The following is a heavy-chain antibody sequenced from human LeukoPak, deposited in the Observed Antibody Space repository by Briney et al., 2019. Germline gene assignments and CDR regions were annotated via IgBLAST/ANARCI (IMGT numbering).Heavy chain of an antibody. CDR1: GGSISSGDYY. Sequence: SETLSLTCTVSGGSISSGDYYWSWIRQPPGKGLEWIGYIYYSGSTYYNPSLKSRVTTSVDTSKNQFSLKLSSVTAADTAVYYCARRGTDYYYYYGMDVWGQGTTVTVSS. J-gene: IGHJ6*02. V-gene: IGHV4-30-4*01. CDR3: ARRGTDYYYYYGMDV. CDR2: IYYSGST.